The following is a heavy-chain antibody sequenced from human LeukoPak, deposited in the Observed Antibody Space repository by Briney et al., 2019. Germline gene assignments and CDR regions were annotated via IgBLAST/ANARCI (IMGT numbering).Heavy chain of an antibody. J-gene: IGHJ4*02. CDR2: MWYDGSNK. CDR3: AREGYYDSSGPFDY. CDR1: GFTFSSYG. Sequence: GGSLRLSCAASGFTFSSYGMHWVRQAPGKGLEWVAVMWYDGSNKYYADSVKGRFPISRDNSKNTLYLQMNSLRVEDTAVYYCAREGYYDSSGPFDYWGQGTLVTVSS. D-gene: IGHD3-22*01. V-gene: IGHV3-33*01.